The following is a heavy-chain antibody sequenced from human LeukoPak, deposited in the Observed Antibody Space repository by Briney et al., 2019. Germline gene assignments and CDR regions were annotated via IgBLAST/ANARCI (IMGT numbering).Heavy chain of an antibody. CDR2: IKQDGSEK. V-gene: IGHV3-7*01. CDR3: ASSYRFLEWLLDV. CDR1: GFTFSSYW. Sequence: PGGSLRLSCAASGFTFSSYWMSWVRQAPGKGLEWVANIKQDGSEKYYVDSVKGRFTISRDNAKNSLYLQMNSLRAEDTAVYYCASSYRFLEWLLDVWGKGTTVTVSS. D-gene: IGHD3-3*01. J-gene: IGHJ6*04.